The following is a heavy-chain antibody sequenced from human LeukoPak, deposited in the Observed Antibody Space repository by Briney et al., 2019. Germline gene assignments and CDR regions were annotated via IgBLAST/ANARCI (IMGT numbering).Heavy chain of an antibody. D-gene: IGHD3-22*01. V-gene: IGHV3-21*01. Sequence: WGSLSLSCAASGFTFSSYSMNWVRQAPGKGLEWVSSISSSSSYIYYADSVKGRFTISRDNAKNSLYLQMNSLRAEDTAVYYCARGLTYYYDSSGYYYPDAFDIWGQGTMVTVSS. J-gene: IGHJ3*02. CDR2: ISSSSSYI. CDR1: GFTFSSYS. CDR3: ARGLTYYYDSSGYYYPDAFDI.